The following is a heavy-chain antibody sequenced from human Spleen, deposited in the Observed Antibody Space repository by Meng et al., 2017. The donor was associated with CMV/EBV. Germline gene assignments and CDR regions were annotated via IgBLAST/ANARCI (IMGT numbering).Heavy chain of an antibody. D-gene: IGHD4-11*01. J-gene: IGHJ4*02. CDR3: VKDGFEKTTTFYFDS. V-gene: IGHV3-33*03. CDR1: RFQFSLYG. CDR2: IWYDGSTK. Sequence: GESLKISCAASRFQFSLYGMHWVRQAPGKGLEWVSTIWYDGSTKYYADSVKGRFSISRDNSKNTVYLQMSSLRVDDAAVYYCVKDGFEKTTTFYFDSWGQGVLVTVSS.